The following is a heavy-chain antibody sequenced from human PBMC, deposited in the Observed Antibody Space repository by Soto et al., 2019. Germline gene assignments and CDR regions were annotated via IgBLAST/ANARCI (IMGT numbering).Heavy chain of an antibody. Sequence: RASVKVSCKTSGYTFTGYYMHWVRQAPGQGLEWMGWINPSTGGTNYAQKFQGRVTMTRDTSINTAYMELSSLRSDDTAVYYCASAAVTGTAGLDFWGQGTQVTVSS. J-gene: IGHJ4*02. CDR3: ASAAVTGTAGLDF. CDR1: GYTFTGYY. D-gene: IGHD6-19*01. V-gene: IGHV1-2*02. CDR2: INPSTGGT.